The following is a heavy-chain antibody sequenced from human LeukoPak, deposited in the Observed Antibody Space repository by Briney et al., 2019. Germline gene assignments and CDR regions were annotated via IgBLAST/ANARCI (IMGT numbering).Heavy chain of an antibody. CDR2: IIPIFGTA. D-gene: IGHD3-22*01. CDR3: ARSGYYDSSGYYPRTPFDY. V-gene: IGHV1-69*01. J-gene: IGHJ4*02. Sequence: GASVKVSCKASGGTFSSYAISWVRQAPGQGLEWVGGIIPIFGTANYAQKFQGRVTITAYESTSTAYMELRSLRSEDTAVYHCARSGYYDSSGYYPRTPFDYWGQGTLVTVSS. CDR1: GGTFSSYA.